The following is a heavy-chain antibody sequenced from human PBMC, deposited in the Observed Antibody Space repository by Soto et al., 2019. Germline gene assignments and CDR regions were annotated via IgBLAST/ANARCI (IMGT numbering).Heavy chain of an antibody. CDR1: GYTFPGYY. D-gene: IGHD5-12*01. J-gene: IGHJ6*04. CDR2: INPNSGGT. V-gene: IGHV1-2*04. CDR3: ARDGGYSGYDYAHYYGMDV. Sequence: ASVKVSCKASGYTFPGYYMHWVRQAPGQGLEWMGWINPNSGGTNYAQKFQGWVTMTRDTSISIAYMELSRLRSDDTAVYYCARDGGYSGYDYAHYYGMDVWGEGTTVTVTS.